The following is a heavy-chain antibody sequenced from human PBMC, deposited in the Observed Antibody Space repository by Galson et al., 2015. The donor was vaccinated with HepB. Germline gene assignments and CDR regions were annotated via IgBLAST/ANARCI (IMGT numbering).Heavy chain of an antibody. CDR1: DYSFTSYW. D-gene: IGHD1-26*01. J-gene: IGHJ3*02. V-gene: IGHV5-51*01. CDR2: IHPADSDT. CDR3: ARHGLGSGRGGFDI. Sequence: QSGAEVKKPGESPKISCKGSDYSFTSYWIGWVRQMPGKGLEWMGIIHPADSDTIYNPSFQGQVTISVDRANSSAYLQWRSLKASDIAMYYCARHGLGSGRGGFDIWGQGTMVTVSS.